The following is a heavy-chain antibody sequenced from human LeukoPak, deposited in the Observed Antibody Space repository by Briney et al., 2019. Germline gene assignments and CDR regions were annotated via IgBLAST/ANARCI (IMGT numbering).Heavy chain of an antibody. D-gene: IGHD3-10*01. J-gene: IGHJ5*02. CDR2: IHDSGST. CDR3: ARGFGAGNYYYGWFDP. V-gene: IGHV4-30-4*02. CDR1: GASISSGDYH. Sequence: SDTLSLTCTVSGASISSGDYHWNWIRQPPGKGRVCIGFIHDSGSTYYNPSLKSRVSISRDMSKNQLSLMLSSVTAADTAVYYCARGFGAGNYYYGWFDPWGQGTLVSVSS.